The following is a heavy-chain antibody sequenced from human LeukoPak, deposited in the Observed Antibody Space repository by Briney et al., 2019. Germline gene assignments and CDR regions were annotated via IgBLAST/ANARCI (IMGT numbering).Heavy chain of an antibody. CDR2: IYTSGST. CDR3: ARVYCSGGSCPLDY. V-gene: IGHV4-61*02. CDR1: GGSISSGSYY. Sequence: SQTLSLTCTVSGGSISSGSYYWSWIRQPAGKGLEWIGRIYTSGSTNYNPSLKSRVTISVDTSKNQFSLKLSSVTAADTAVYYCARVYCSGGSCPLDYWGQGTLVTVSS. J-gene: IGHJ4*02. D-gene: IGHD2-15*01.